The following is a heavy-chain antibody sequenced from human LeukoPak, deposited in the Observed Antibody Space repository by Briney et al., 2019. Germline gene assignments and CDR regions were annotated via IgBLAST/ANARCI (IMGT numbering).Heavy chain of an antibody. Sequence: ASVKVSCKASGYTFISYGISWVRQASGQGLEWMGWISSYSGNTKYAQNLQGRVTMTTETSTSTVYMELRSLRSDDTAVYYCARDYVLGYRGYVDYYYGMDVWGQGTTVTVSS. D-gene: IGHD5-12*01. J-gene: IGHJ6*02. CDR1: GYTFISYG. CDR3: ARDYVLGYRGYVDYYYGMDV. V-gene: IGHV1-18*01. CDR2: ISSYSGNT.